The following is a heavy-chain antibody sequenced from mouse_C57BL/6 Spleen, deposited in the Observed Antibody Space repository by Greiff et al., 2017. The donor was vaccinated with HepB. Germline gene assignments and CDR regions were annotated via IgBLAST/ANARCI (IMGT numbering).Heavy chain of an antibody. CDR2: INYDGSST. CDR1: GFTFSDYY. D-gene: IGHD2-3*01. V-gene: IGHV5-16*01. J-gene: IGHJ2*01. Sequence: DVQLVESEGGLVQPGSSMKLSCTASGFTFSDYYMAWVRQVPEKGLEWVANINYDGSSTCYLDSLKSRFIISRDNAKNILYLQMSSLKSEDTATYYCARGCYDLDYWGQGTTLTVSS. CDR3: ARGCYDLDY.